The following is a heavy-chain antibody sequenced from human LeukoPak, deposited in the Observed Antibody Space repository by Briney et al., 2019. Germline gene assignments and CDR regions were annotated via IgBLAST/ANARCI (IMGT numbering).Heavy chain of an antibody. V-gene: IGHV3-30*02. Sequence: GGSLRLSCAASGFSFSSYGIHWVRQAPGKGLEWVAFIRYDGSNEYYADSVKGRFTISRDNSKNTQYLQMNSLRVEDTAVYYCAKDRGAQLIDYWGQGTLVTVSS. J-gene: IGHJ4*02. CDR1: GFSFSSYG. CDR2: IRYDGSNE. D-gene: IGHD1-1*01. CDR3: AKDRGAQLIDY.